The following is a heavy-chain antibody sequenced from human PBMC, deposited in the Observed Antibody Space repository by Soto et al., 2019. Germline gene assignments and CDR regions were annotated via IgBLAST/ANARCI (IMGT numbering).Heavy chain of an antibody. CDR1: DGSISSSIYY. CDR2: IYYSGST. CDR3: ARRSRDVYSVFAF. D-gene: IGHD1-26*01. J-gene: IGHJ4*02. Sequence: QPQLQESGPGLVKPSETLSLTCTVSDGSISSSIYYWGWIRQPPGKGLEWLGSIYYSGSTYYNPSLKTRVTISLDTSKNQFSLQVRSVTTADTAVYYCARRSRDVYSVFAFWGQGTLVTVSS. V-gene: IGHV4-39*01.